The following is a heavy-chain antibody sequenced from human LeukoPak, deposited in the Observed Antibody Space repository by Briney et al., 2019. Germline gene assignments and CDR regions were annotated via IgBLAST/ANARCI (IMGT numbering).Heavy chain of an antibody. J-gene: IGHJ3*02. CDR1: GFTFSSYE. CDR3: ARVTFNYFGSGDAFDI. Sequence: GGSLRLSCASSGFTFSSYEMNWVREAPGKGLEWVSFISISGSTIYYADSVKGRFTISRDNSKNTLYLQMNSLRAEDTAVYYCARVTFNYFGSGDAFDIWGQGTMVTVSS. V-gene: IGHV3-48*03. D-gene: IGHD3-10*01. CDR2: ISISGSTI.